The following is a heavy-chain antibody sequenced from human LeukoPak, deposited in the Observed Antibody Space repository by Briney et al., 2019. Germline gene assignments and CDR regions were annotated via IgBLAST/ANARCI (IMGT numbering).Heavy chain of an antibody. Sequence: AGGSLRLSCAASGFTFSSYAMHWVRQAPGKGLEWVAVISYDGSNKYYADSVKGRFTISRDNSKNTLYLQMNSLRAEDTAVYYCARHRYSSGWRRRPFDYWGQGTLVTVSS. CDR1: GFTFSSYA. CDR2: ISYDGSNK. D-gene: IGHD6-19*01. V-gene: IGHV3-30*04. J-gene: IGHJ4*02. CDR3: ARHRYSSGWRRRPFDY.